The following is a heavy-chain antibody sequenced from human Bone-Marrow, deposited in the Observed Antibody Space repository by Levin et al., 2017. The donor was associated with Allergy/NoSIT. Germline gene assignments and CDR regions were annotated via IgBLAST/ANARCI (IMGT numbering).Heavy chain of an antibody. J-gene: IGHJ6*02. V-gene: IGHV3-30-3*01. CDR3: ARDWFTGVDSGSLPSYYYGMDV. CDR2: ISYDGSNK. CDR1: GFTFSSYA. Sequence: GGSLRLSCAASGFTFSSYAMHWIRQAPGKGLEWVAVISYDGSNKYYADSVKGRFTISRDNSKNTLYLQMNSLRAEDTAVYYCARDWFTGVDSGSLPSYYYGMDVWGQGTTVTVSS. D-gene: IGHD1-26*01.